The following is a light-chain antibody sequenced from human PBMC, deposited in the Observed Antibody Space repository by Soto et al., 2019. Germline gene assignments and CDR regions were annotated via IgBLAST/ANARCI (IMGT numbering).Light chain of an antibody. Sequence: QSVPTQPPSASGTPGQRVTISCSGSSSNIGTYTVNWYQQFPGTAPKLLIYNNDQRPSGVPDRFSGFKYGTAASLAISGLQSEDEAEYYCAAWDDSLSGLYVFGTATKLTVL. J-gene: IGLJ1*01. CDR2: NND. V-gene: IGLV1-44*01. CDR1: SSNIGTYT. CDR3: AAWDDSLSGLYV.